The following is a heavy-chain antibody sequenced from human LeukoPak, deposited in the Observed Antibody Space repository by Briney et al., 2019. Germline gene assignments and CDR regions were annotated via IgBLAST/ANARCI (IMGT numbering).Heavy chain of an antibody. CDR1: GYTFTSYG. J-gene: IGHJ6*03. D-gene: IGHD6-13*01. Sequence: ASVKVSCKASGYTFTSYGISWVRQAPGQGLEWMGWISAYNGNTNYAQKLQGRVTMTRNTSISTAYMELSSLRSEDTAVYYCARVGYSSSWTEPNYYYYYMDVWGKGTTVTISS. CDR2: ISAYNGNT. CDR3: ARVGYSSSWTEPNYYYYYMDV. V-gene: IGHV1-18*01.